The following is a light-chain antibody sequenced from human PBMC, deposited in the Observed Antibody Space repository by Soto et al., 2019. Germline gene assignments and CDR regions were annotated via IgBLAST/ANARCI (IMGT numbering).Light chain of an antibody. CDR1: QSVSIN. Sequence: IVMTQSPATLSVSPGERATLSCRASQSVSINLAWYQQKPDQAPRLLIYGASTRATGIPARFSGSGSGTEFTLTISSLQSEDFAVYYCQQYNNWPPWTFGQGTKVDNK. CDR3: QQYNNWPPWT. V-gene: IGKV3-15*01. J-gene: IGKJ1*01. CDR2: GAS.